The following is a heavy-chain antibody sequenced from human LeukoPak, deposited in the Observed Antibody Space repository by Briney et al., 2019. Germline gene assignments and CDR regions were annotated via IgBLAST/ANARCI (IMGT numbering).Heavy chain of an antibody. CDR1: GFTVSSNY. D-gene: IGHD3-16*01. CDR2: IYSGGST. Sequence: GGSLRLSCAASGFTVSSNYMSWVRQAPGKGLEWVSVIYSGGSTYYADSVKGRFTISRDNSENTLYLQMNSLRAEDTAVYYCARAWGYNWFDPWGQGTLVTVSS. J-gene: IGHJ5*02. V-gene: IGHV3-66*01. CDR3: ARAWGYNWFDP.